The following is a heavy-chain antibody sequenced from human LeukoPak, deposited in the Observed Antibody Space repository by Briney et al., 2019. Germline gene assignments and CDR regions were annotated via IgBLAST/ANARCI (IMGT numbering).Heavy chain of an antibody. Sequence: PSETLPLTCTVSGGSISSYYWSWIRQPAGKGLEWIGRIYTSGSTNYNPSLKSRVTMSVDTSKNQFSLKLSSVTAADTAVYYCASRIGHTPWDAFDIWGQGTMVTVSS. V-gene: IGHV4-4*07. CDR1: GGSISSYY. D-gene: IGHD1-26*01. CDR3: ASRIGHTPWDAFDI. CDR2: IYTSGST. J-gene: IGHJ3*02.